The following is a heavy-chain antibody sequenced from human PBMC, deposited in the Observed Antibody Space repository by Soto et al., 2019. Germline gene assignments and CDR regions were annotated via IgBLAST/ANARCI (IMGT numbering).Heavy chain of an antibody. V-gene: IGHV4-38-2*01. CDR3: ARVGPWVPYYYHSRPYTFENWFDP. CDR1: GYSISRGYY. J-gene: IGHJ5*02. D-gene: IGHD3-22*01. Sequence: SETQSPTCAGSGYSISRGYYWCSLRQPPGKGLECIGSIYHGGSTYYNPSLNSRVTLPIDITNNHVSLILNSVTAADTAVYYCARVGPWVPYYYHSRPYTFENWFDPWGQGTPVPVSS. CDR2: IYHGGST.